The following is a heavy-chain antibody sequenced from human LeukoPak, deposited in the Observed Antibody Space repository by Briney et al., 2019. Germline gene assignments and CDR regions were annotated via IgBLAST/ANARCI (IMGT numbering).Heavy chain of an antibody. Sequence: GGSLRLSCAASGFTFSSYEMNWVRQAPGKGLEWVSYISSSGSTIYYADSVKGRFTISRDNAKNSLYLQMNSLRAEDTAVYYYARDLVGWFGELAIDYWGQGTLVTVSS. CDR3: ARDLVGWFGELAIDY. V-gene: IGHV3-48*03. CDR2: ISSSGSTI. D-gene: IGHD3-10*01. J-gene: IGHJ4*02. CDR1: GFTFSSYE.